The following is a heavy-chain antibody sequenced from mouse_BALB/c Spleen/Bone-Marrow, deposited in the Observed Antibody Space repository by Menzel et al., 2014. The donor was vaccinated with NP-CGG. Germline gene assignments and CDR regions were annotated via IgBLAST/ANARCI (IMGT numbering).Heavy chain of an antibody. CDR3: ARPRDYYGYFDV. CDR2: INADSSTK. V-gene: IGHV4-1*02. Sequence: EVQLQQSGGGLVQPGGSLKLSCAASGFDFXRYWMSWVRQAPGKGLEWIGEINADSSTKKYTPSLKDKFIISRDNAKNTLYLQMSKVRYEDTALYYCARPRDYYGYFDVWGAGTTVTVSS. CDR1: GFDFXRYW. D-gene: IGHD2-4*01. J-gene: IGHJ1*01.